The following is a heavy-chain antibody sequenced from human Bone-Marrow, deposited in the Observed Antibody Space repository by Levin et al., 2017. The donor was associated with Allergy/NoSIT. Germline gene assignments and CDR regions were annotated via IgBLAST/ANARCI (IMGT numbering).Heavy chain of an antibody. CDR1: GFTFNIYW. J-gene: IGHJ3*02. D-gene: IGHD3-10*01. CDR3: TRTLSASWDAFDI. V-gene: IGHV3-74*01. CDR2: INGDGSTT. Sequence: PGESLKISCAASGFTFNIYWLHWVRQAPGKGLVWVSRINGDGSTTNYADFVKGRFTISRDNAKNTLNLQMNGLRAEDTAVYYCTRTLSASWDAFDIWGQGTAVTVSS.